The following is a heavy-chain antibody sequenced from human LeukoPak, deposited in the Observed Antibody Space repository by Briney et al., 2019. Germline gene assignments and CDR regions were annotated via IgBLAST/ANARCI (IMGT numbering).Heavy chain of an antibody. CDR2: IYHSGST. CDR1: GSGYSISGGYY. V-gene: IGHV4-38-2*02. J-gene: IGHJ4*02. CDR3: AGQFDSSGSYFY. D-gene: IGHD3-22*01. Sequence: PSETLSLTCTVSGSGYSISGGYYWGWIGQPPGKGLEWIGSIYHSGSTYYNPSLKSRVTISLDMSKNRFSLRLNSVTAADTAVYFCAGQFDSSGSYFYWGQGTLVTVSS.